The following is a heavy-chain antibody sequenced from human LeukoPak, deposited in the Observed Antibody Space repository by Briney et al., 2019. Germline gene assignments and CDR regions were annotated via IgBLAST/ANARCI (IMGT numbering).Heavy chain of an antibody. D-gene: IGHD6-13*01. CDR3: AKDRWYSSSWTIDY. CDR1: GFTFSSYA. V-gene: IGHV3-23*01. Sequence: GGSLRLSCTASGFTFSSYAMSWVRQAPGKGLEWGSAISGSGGSTYYADSVKGRFTISRDNSKNTLYLQMNSLRAEDTAVYYCAKDRWYSSSWTIDYWGQGTLVTVSS. CDR2: ISGSGGST. J-gene: IGHJ4*02.